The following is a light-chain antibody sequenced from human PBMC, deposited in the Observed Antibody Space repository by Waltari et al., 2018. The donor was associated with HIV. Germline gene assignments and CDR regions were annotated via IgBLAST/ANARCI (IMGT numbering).Light chain of an antibody. CDR3: QQYGNSPLT. CDR1: QSISSSD. V-gene: IGKV3-20*01. CDR2: GAS. Sequence: VLTQSPGTLSLSPGERATLSCRASQSISSSDLAWYQQKPGQAPRLLIYGASSGATGIPDRFSGSGSGTDFTLTISRLEPEDFAVYYCQQYGNSPLTFGGGTKVEIK. J-gene: IGKJ4*01.